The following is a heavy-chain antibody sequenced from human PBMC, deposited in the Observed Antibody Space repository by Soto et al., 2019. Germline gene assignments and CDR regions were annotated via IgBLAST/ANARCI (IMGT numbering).Heavy chain of an antibody. CDR1: GGTFSSYA. V-gene: IGHV1-69*13. CDR3: ERVLPADSSGTGDDAFDI. Sequence: SVKVSCKASGGTFSSYAISWVRQAPGQGLEWMGGIIPIFGTANYAQKFQGRVTITADESTSTAYMELSSLRSEDTAVYYCERVLPADSSGTGDDAFDIWGQGTMVTVSS. J-gene: IGHJ3*02. D-gene: IGHD3-22*01. CDR2: IIPIFGTA.